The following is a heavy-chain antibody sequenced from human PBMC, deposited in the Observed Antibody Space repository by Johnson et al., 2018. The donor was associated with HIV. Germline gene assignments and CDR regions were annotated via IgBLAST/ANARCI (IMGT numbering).Heavy chain of an antibody. V-gene: IGHV3-23*04. D-gene: IGHD7-27*01. CDR2: ISGSGGST. CDR3: AKVTLGIGAFDI. Sequence: MQLVESGGGLVQPGGSLRLSCAASGFTFSSYAMSWVRQAPGKGLEWVSAISGSGGSTYYADSVQGRFTISRDNSKNTLYLQMNSLRAEDTAVYYCAKVTLGIGAFDIWGQGTMVTVSS. CDR1: GFTFSSYA. J-gene: IGHJ3*02.